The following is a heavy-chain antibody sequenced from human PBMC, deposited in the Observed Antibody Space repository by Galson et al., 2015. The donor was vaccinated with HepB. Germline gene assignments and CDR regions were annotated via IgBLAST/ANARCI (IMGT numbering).Heavy chain of an antibody. J-gene: IGHJ5*02. D-gene: IGHD4-23*01. CDR3: AKFTRDVNSSFFWFDP. V-gene: IGHV4-4*02. CDR2: ISHSGGT. CDR1: GGSITTNTW. Sequence: ETLSLTCTISGGSITTNTWWSWVRQPPGKGLEWIGEISHSGGTNYKSSLRGRVTILIDESKTQFSLKLTSVTAADTATYNCAKFTRDVNSSFFWFDPWGRGALVIVSS.